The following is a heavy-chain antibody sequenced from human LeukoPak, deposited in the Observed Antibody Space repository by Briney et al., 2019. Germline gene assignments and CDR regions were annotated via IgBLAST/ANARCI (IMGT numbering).Heavy chain of an antibody. CDR1: GYSFTNYA. D-gene: IGHD3-16*02. J-gene: IGHJ4*02. CDR2: IHPSTGHP. CDR3: ARALDSLGGLSLPDY. Sequence: GASVKVSCKASGYSFTNYAMNWVRQAPGKGLEFMGWIHPSTGHPAYAQGFSGRFVFSLDTSVTTTYLQISDLKAEDTAVYFCARALDSLGGLSLPDYWGQGTLVIVSS. V-gene: IGHV7-4-1*02.